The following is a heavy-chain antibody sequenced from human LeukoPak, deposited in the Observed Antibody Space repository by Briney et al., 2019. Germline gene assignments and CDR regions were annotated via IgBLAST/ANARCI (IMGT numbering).Heavy chain of an antibody. CDR1: GFTFTTYW. D-gene: IGHD2-21*01. CDR2: IRYDGSNK. CDR3: AKDTTPPKTRYCGGDCCSGPDY. Sequence: PGGSLRLSCAASGFTFTTYWMHWVRQAPGKGLEWVAFIRYDGSNKYYADSAKGRFTISRDNSKNTLYLQMNSLRAEDTAVYYCAKDTTPPKTRYCGGDCCSGPDYWGQGTLVTVSS. V-gene: IGHV3-30*02. J-gene: IGHJ4*02.